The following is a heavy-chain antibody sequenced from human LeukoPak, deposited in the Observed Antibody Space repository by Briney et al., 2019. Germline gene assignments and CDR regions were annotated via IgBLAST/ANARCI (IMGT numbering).Heavy chain of an antibody. V-gene: IGHV3-30*18. CDR1: GFTFSNYG. CDR2: ILYDGSTT. J-gene: IGHJ4*02. CDR3: AKGRYYFYGSGSYYLDN. D-gene: IGHD3-10*01. Sequence: PGRSLRLSCAASGFTFSNYGMHWVRQAPGKGLEWVAVILYDGSTTYYGDSVKGRFTISRDNSKNTLYLQMNGPRAEDTAVYYCAKGRYYFYGSGSYYLDNWGQGTLVTVSS.